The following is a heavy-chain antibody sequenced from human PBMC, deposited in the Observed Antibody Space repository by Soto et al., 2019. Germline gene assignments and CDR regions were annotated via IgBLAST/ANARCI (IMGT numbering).Heavy chain of an antibody. CDR2: IIPIFGTA. Sequence: GASVKVSCKASGGTFGSYAISWVRQAPGQGLEWMGGIIPIFGTANYAQKFQGRVTITADESTSTAYMELSSLRSEDTAVYYCASPAKNYYDSSGYYQLYYYGMDVWGQGTTVTVSS. CDR3: ASPAKNYYDSSGYYQLYYYGMDV. J-gene: IGHJ6*02. D-gene: IGHD3-22*01. V-gene: IGHV1-69*13. CDR1: GGTFGSYA.